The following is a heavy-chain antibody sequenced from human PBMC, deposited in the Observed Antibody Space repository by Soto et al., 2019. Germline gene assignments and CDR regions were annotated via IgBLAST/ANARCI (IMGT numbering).Heavy chain of an antibody. CDR2: IYYSGST. D-gene: IGHD4-17*01. CDR3: AREKRDVYGDRAHYYYYMDV. V-gene: IGHV4-31*03. Sequence: SETLSLTCTVSGGSISSGGYYWSWIRQHPGKGLEWIGYIYYSGSTYYNPSLKSRVTISVDTSKNQFSLKLSSVTAADTAVYYCAREKRDVYGDRAHYYYYMDVWGKGTTVTVSS. J-gene: IGHJ6*03. CDR1: GGSISSGGYY.